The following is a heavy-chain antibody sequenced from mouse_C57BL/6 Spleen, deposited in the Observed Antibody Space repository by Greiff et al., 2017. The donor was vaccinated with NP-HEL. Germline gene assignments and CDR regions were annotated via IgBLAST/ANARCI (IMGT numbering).Heavy chain of an antibody. CDR2: ISSGSSTI. D-gene: IGHD2-3*01. V-gene: IGHV5-17*01. CDR3: AKEGWGLLFAY. CDR1: GFTFSDYG. Sequence: EVMLVESGGGLVKPGGSLKLSCAASGFTFSDYGMHWVRQAPEKGLEWVAYISSGSSTIYYADTVKGRFTISRDNAKNTLFLQMTSLRSEDTAMYYCAKEGWGLLFAYWGQGTLVTVSA. J-gene: IGHJ3*01.